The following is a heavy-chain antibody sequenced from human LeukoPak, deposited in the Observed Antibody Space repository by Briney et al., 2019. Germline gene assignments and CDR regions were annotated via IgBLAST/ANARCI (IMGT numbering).Heavy chain of an antibody. D-gene: IGHD3-22*01. V-gene: IGHV4-39*01. Sequence: SETLSLTCTVSGGSISSSSYYWGWIRQPPGKGLEWIGSIYYSGSTYYNPSLKSRVTISVDTSKNQFSLKLSSVTAADTAVYYCARLSGYYRNFDYWGQGTLVTVSS. J-gene: IGHJ4*02. CDR1: GGSISSSSYY. CDR3: ARLSGYYRNFDY. CDR2: IYYSGST.